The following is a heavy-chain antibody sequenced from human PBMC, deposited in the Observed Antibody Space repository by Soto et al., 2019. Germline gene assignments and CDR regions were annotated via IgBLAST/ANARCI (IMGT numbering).Heavy chain of an antibody. CDR2: IYYSGST. V-gene: IGHV4-30-4*01. CDR3: ARGLEGSYLDY. Sequence: SETLSLTCTVSGGSISIGDYYWSWIRQPPGKGLEWIGYIYYSGSTYYNPSLKSRVTISVDTSKNQFSLKLSSVTAADTAVYYCARGLEGSYLDYWGQGTLVTVSS. D-gene: IGHD3-10*01. J-gene: IGHJ4*02. CDR1: GGSISIGDYY.